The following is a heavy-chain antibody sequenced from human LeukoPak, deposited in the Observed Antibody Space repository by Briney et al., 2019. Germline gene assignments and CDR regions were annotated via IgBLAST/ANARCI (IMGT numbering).Heavy chain of an antibody. Sequence: GGSLRLSCAASGFTFSNFLMHWVRQVPGKRLVWVARIDTDGSTTHYADSVKGRFTISRDNAKNTLYLQMNSLRAEDTAVYYCVRDREGYNYWGQGTLVTVSS. CDR2: IDTDGSTT. J-gene: IGHJ4*02. D-gene: IGHD5-24*01. V-gene: IGHV3-74*01. CDR1: GFTFSNFL. CDR3: VRDREGYNY.